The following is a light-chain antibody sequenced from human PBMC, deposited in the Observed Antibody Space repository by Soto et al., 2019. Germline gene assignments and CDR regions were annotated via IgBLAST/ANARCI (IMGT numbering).Light chain of an antibody. CDR3: SSYTSSTTLGYVV. J-gene: IGLJ2*01. CDR2: DVN. CDR1: SSDVGDYNY. V-gene: IGLV2-14*03. Sequence: QPVLTQPASVSGSPGLSITISCTGTSSDVGDYNYVSWYQQHPGKAPKLMIYDVNYRPSGVSNRFSGSKSGNTASLTISGLQAEDEADYYCSSYTSSTTLGYVVFGGGTKLTVL.